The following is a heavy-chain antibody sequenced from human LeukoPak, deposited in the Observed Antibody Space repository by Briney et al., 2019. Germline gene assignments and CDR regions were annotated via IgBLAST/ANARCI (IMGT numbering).Heavy chain of an antibody. Sequence: GGSLRLSCAASGFTFTSYRMSWVRQAPGKGLEWVANIKQDGSEQDYMDSMKGRFTISRDNAKNSVYLQMNSLGAEDTAVYYCARIGYSSSCFDYWGQGTLVTVSS. V-gene: IGHV3-7*01. CDR2: IKQDGSEQ. D-gene: IGHD6-13*01. CDR3: ARIGYSSSCFDY. J-gene: IGHJ4*02. CDR1: GFTFTSYR.